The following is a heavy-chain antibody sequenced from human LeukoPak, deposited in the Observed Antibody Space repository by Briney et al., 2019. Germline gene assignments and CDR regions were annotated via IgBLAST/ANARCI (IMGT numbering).Heavy chain of an antibody. J-gene: IGHJ5*02. V-gene: IGHV3-7*01. CDR1: DFTFTNSW. D-gene: IGHD1-7*01. CDR2: IKPDGSDT. Sequence: GGSLRLSCVASDFTFTNSWMSWVRQAPGKGLEWVADIKPDGSDTGYVDSVKGRLTISRDNAKNSLYLQMDSLRVEDTAVYYCVRGTCLADRWGQGTLVTVSS. CDR3: VRGTCLADR.